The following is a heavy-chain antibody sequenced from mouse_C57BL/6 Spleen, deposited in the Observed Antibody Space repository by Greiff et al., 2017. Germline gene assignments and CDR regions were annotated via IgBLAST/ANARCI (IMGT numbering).Heavy chain of an antibody. CDR2: IDPSDSYT. CDR3: ARRMDPSDYFDY. V-gene: IGHV1-69*01. D-gene: IGHD2-3*01. J-gene: IGHJ2*01. CDR1: GYTFTSYW. Sequence: QVQLQQPGAELVMPGASVKLSCKASGYTFTSYWMHWVKQRPGQGLEWIGEIDPSDSYTNYNQKFKGKSTLTVDKSSSTAYMQLSSLTSEDSAVYYCARRMDPSDYFDYWGQGTTLTVSS.